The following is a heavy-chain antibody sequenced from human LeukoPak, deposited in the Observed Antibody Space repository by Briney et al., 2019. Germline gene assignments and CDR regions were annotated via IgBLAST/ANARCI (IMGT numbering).Heavy chain of an antibody. CDR2: IYPGDSDT. D-gene: IGHD2-15*01. V-gene: IGHV5-51*01. J-gene: IGHJ4*02. Sequence: GESLKISCKGSGYSFTSYWIGWVRQMPGKGLEWMGIIYPGDSDTRYSPSFQGQVTISADKSISTAYLQWSSLKASDTAMYYCARPFSPPYCSGGSCYPYYFDYWGQGTLVTVSS. CDR3: ARPFSPPYCSGGSCYPYYFDY. CDR1: GYSFTSYW.